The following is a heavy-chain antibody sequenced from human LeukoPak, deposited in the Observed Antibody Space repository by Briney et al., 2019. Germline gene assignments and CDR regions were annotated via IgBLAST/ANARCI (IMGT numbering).Heavy chain of an antibody. CDR2: IIPIFATA. CDR3: ARTLVGWFGELSP. V-gene: IGHV1-69*13. J-gene: IGHJ5*02. D-gene: IGHD3-10*01. Sequence: SVKVSCKASGGTFSNYAISWVRQAPGQGLEWMGGIIPIFATANYARKFQGRVTITADESTSTAYMEMSSLRSEDTAVYYCARTLVGWFGELSPWGQGTLVTVSS. CDR1: GGTFSNYA.